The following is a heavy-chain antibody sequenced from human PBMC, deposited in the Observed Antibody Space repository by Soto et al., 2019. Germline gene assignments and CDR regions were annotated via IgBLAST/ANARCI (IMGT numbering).Heavy chain of an antibody. CDR3: ARRLGYYCCTRSYKGVTLDI. CDR1: GFSLGASGVG. J-gene: IGHJ3*02. D-gene: IGHD3-10*01. V-gene: IGHV2-5*02. CDR2: IYWDDDK. Sequence: SGPTLVNPTQTLTLTCTFSGFSLGASGVGVGWIRQPPGKALEWLAVIYWDDDKRYSPSLKSRLTITKDTSKNQVLLTMTNMDSVDTATYYCARRLGYYCCTRSYKGVTLDICDQGTMVTVSS.